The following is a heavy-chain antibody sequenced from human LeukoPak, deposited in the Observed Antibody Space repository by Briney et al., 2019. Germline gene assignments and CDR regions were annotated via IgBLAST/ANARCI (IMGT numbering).Heavy chain of an antibody. D-gene: IGHD3-22*01. V-gene: IGHV4-4*07. J-gene: IGHJ4*02. CDR1: GVSISSYY. CDR2: IYTSGST. Sequence: SETLPLTCTVSGVSISSYYWSWIRQPAGKGLEWIGRIYTSGSTNYNPSLKSRVTMSVDTSKNQFSLKLSSVTAADTAVYYCARAEDSSGYYPYYFDYWGQGTLVTVSS. CDR3: ARAEDSSGYYPYYFDY.